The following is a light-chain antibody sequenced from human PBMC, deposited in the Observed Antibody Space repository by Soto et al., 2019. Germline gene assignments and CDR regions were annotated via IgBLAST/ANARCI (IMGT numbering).Light chain of an antibody. CDR1: QGVSSS. V-gene: IGKV3-15*01. Sequence: EIVMTQSPATLSVSPGERATLSCRASQGVSSSLAWYQLKPGQAPRLLIYGASTRATGIPARFSGSGSGTEFTLTISSLQSEDFAVYYCQHYNNWPLTFRGGTKV. CDR3: QHYNNWPLT. CDR2: GAS. J-gene: IGKJ4*01.